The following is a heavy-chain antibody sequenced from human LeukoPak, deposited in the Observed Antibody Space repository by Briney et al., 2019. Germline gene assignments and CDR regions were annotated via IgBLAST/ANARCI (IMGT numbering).Heavy chain of an antibody. V-gene: IGHV3-30*18. J-gene: IGHJ4*02. CDR3: AKGEGYDSSPAHN. Sequence: QAGGSLRLSCAASGFTFSSYCMHWVRQAPGKGPEWVAVISYDGSNKYYADSVKGRFTVSRDNSKNTLYVQMDSLRAEDTAVYYCAKGEGYDSSPAHNWGQGTLVTVSS. CDR2: ISYDGSNK. CDR1: GFTFSSYC. D-gene: IGHD3-22*01.